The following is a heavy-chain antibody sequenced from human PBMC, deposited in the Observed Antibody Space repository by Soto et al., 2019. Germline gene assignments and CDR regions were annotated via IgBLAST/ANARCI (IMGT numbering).Heavy chain of an antibody. J-gene: IGHJ6*02. V-gene: IGHV3-74*01. Sequence: EVQLVESGGGLVQPGGSLRLSCAASAFSFSSYWMHWVRQAPGKGLVWVSRIKSDGSSTGYADSVKGRFNISRDNARNTLYLQMNSLRAEDTAVYYCARSYYYYDMDVWGRGTTVTVSS. CDR3: ARSYYYYDMDV. CDR2: IKSDGSST. CDR1: AFSFSSYW.